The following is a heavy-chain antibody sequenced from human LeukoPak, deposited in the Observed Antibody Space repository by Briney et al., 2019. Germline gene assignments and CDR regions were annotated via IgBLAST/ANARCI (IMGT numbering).Heavy chain of an antibody. CDR2: ITSSSYI. V-gene: IGHV3-21*01. D-gene: IGHD3-22*01. CDR3: ARSSTYYYDSSGYYLFDY. J-gene: IGHJ4*02. CDR1: GFTFSSYS. Sequence: GGSLRLSCAASGFTFSSYSMNWVRQAPGKGLEWVSSITSSSYIYYADSVRGRFTISRDNAKNSLYLQMNSLRAEDTALYYCARSSTYYYDSSGYYLFDYWGQGTLVTVSS.